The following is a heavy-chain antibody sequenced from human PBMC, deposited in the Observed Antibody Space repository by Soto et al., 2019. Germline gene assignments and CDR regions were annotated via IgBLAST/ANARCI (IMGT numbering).Heavy chain of an antibody. CDR3: AKESGYSYGYYYGMDV. CDR2: ISGSGGST. D-gene: IGHD5-18*01. Sequence: PGGSLRLSCAASGFTFSSYAMSWVRQAPGKGLEWVSAISGSGGSTYYADSVKGRFTISRDNSKNTLYLQMNSLRAEDTAVYYCAKESGYSYGYYYGMDVWGQGTTVTVSS. CDR1: GFTFSSYA. J-gene: IGHJ6*02. V-gene: IGHV3-23*01.